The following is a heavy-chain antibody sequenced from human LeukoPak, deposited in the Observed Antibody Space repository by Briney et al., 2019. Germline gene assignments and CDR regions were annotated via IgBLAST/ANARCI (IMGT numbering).Heavy chain of an antibody. Sequence: GASVKVSCKASGYTFTGYFMHWVRQAPGQGLEWMGWINPNSGGTNYAQKFQGRVTMTGDTSISTAYMELSSLRSEDTAVYYCARGDGYCSGGSCLSYWGQGTLVTVSS. CDR2: INPNSGGT. D-gene: IGHD2-15*01. CDR3: ARGDGYCSGGSCLSY. J-gene: IGHJ4*02. V-gene: IGHV1-2*02. CDR1: GYTFTGYF.